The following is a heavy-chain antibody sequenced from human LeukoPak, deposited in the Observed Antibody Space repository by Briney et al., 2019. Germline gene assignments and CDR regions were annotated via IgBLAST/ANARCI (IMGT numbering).Heavy chain of an antibody. CDR2: IYYSGST. Sequence: PSETLSLTCTVSGGSMSGYFWSWIRQPPGKGLEWIGYIYYSGSTNYNPSLKSRVTISVDTSKNQFSLKLSSVTAADTAVYYCARETSMSRVDYWGQGTLVTVSS. V-gene: IGHV4-59*01. CDR1: GGSMSGYF. CDR3: ARETSMSRVDY. J-gene: IGHJ4*02. D-gene: IGHD2/OR15-2a*01.